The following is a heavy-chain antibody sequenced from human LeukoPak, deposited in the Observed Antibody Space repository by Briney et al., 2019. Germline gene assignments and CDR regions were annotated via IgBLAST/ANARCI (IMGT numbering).Heavy chain of an antibody. V-gene: IGHV3-30*02. J-gene: IGHJ4*02. Sequence: GGSLRLSCAASGFTFSNYGMHWVRQAPGKGLEWVTLIQPNGNDKYYADSVKGRFTVSRDNSKHTLYLQMDSLRVGDTAVYYWASVSVGKTDYWGQGTLVTVSS. CDR2: IQPNGNDK. D-gene: IGHD1-26*01. CDR3: ASVSVGKTDY. CDR1: GFTFSNYG.